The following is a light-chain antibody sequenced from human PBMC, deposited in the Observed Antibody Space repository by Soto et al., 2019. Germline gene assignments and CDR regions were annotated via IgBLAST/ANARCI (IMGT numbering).Light chain of an antibody. Sequence: EIVLIQSPATLSLSPGERATLSCRASQSVGSYLAWYQHKPGQAPRLLISDASNRATGIPDRFSGSGSGTDFTLTITSLEHEDFEVYYCQQYGTSHRTLGQGTRLELK. V-gene: IGKV3-11*01. CDR2: DAS. CDR3: QQYGTSHRT. J-gene: IGKJ5*01. CDR1: QSVGSY.